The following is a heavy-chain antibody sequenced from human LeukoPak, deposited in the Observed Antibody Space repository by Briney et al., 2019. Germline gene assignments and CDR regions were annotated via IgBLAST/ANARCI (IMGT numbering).Heavy chain of an antibody. CDR2: INPNCGGT. D-gene: IGHD2-15*01. CDR3: ARDSDRARVSLVRSAEAATGDDAFDI. V-gene: IGHV1-2*02. J-gene: IGHJ3*02. CDR1: GYTFTGYY. Sequence: ASVKVSCKASGYTFTGYYMHWVRQAPGQGLEWMGWINPNCGGTNYAQKFQGRVTMTRDTSISTAYMELSRLRSDDTAVYYCARDSDRARVSLVRSAEAATGDDAFDIWGQGTMVTVSS.